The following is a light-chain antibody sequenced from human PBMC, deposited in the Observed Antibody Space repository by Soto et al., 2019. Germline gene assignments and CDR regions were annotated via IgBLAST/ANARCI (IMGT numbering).Light chain of an antibody. V-gene: IGKV3-15*01. CDR3: QQYGGWPRT. CDR1: QTVSRT. CDR2: GIS. Sequence: EVVLTQSPATLSLSPGERATLSCRASQTVSRTLAWYQQRPGQAPRLLIYGISNRATGVPDRFSGSGSETEFTLTIRSLESEDFAVYYCQQYGGWPRTFGQGTKVDIK. J-gene: IGKJ1*01.